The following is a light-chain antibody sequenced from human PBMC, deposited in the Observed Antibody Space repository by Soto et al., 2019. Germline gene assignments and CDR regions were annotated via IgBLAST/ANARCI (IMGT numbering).Light chain of an antibody. CDR3: QQCGSSPWT. CDR1: QSVSSSY. J-gene: IGKJ1*01. V-gene: IGKV3-20*01. CDR2: GAS. Sequence: MVWTQSPGTLSLSPGERATLSCRASQSVSSSYLAWYQQKHGQAPRLLIYGASSKANCIPVRFSGSGSGSVFTLTMSRLEPEDLAVYYCQQCGSSPWTFGEATKVDFK.